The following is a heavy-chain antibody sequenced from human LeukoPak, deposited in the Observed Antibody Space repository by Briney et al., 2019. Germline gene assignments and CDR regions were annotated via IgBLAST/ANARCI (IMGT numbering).Heavy chain of an antibody. J-gene: IGHJ5*02. CDR3: GREDCNNVRYYGASDA. Sequence: PGGSLRLSCVGSGFTFSSYAMNWVRQAPGKGLEWVSSISSNNNIYYADSVKGRFTISRDNAKNSLSLQMNSLRGEDTAVYYCGREDCNNVRYYGASDAWGQGTLVTVSS. V-gene: IGHV3-69-1*01. CDR1: GFTFSSYA. D-gene: IGHD2-8*01. CDR2: ISSNNNI.